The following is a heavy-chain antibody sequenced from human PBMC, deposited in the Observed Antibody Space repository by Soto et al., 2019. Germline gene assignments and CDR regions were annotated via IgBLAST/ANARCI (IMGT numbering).Heavy chain of an antibody. J-gene: IGHJ6*02. V-gene: IGHV1-18*01. CDR2: ISAYNGNT. CDR3: ARMEDYYYGMDV. D-gene: IGHD1-1*01. CDR1: VYTFTSYG. Sequence: GASVKVSCTASVYTFTSYGRSWVRQAPGQGLEWMGWISAYNGNTNYAQKLQGRVTMTTDTSTSTAYMELRSLRSDDTAVYYCARMEDYYYGMDVWGQGTTVTVSS.